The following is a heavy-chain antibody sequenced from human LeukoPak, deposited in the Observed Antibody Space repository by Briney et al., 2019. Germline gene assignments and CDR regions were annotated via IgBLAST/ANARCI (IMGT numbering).Heavy chain of an antibody. Sequence: GASVKVSCTASGYTFTSYYMHWVRQAPGQGLEWMGIINPSGGSTSYAQKFQGRVTMTRDTSTSTVYMELSSLRSEDTAVYYCARDSTYGDYPAGYFDYWGQGTLVTVSS. V-gene: IGHV1-46*01. CDR1: GYTFTSYY. CDR3: ARDSTYGDYPAGYFDY. D-gene: IGHD4-17*01. CDR2: INPSGGST. J-gene: IGHJ4*02.